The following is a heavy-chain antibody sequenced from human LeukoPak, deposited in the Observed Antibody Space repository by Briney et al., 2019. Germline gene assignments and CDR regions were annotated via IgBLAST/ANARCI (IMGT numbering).Heavy chain of an antibody. CDR3: ARPGLRSDSMVKMYYFDY. V-gene: IGHV4-38-2*02. CDR1: GYSISSGYY. Sequence: SETLSLTCTVSGYSISSGYYWGWIRQPPGKGLEWIGSIYYSGSTYYNPSLKSRVTISVDTSKNQFSLKLSSVTAADTAVYYCARPGLRSDSMVKMYYFDYWGQGTLVTVSS. CDR2: IYYSGST. J-gene: IGHJ4*02. D-gene: IGHD5-18*01.